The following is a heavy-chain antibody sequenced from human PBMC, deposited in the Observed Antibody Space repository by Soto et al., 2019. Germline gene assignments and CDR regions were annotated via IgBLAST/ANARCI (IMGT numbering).Heavy chain of an antibody. Sequence: ASVKVSCKASGYTFTGYYMHWVRQAPGQGLEWMGWINPNSGGTNYAQKFQGRVTMTRDTSISTAYMELSRLRSDDTAVYYCARDGPYSSSYEFDPWGQGTLVTVSS. CDR1: GYTFTGYY. J-gene: IGHJ5*02. V-gene: IGHV1-2*02. D-gene: IGHD6-13*01. CDR3: ARDGPYSSSYEFDP. CDR2: INPNSGGT.